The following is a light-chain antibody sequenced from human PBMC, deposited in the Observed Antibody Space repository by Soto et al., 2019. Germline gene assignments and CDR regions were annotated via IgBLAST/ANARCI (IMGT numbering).Light chain of an antibody. CDR1: QGINSW. V-gene: IGKV1-12*01. J-gene: IGKJ1*01. CDR2: AAS. Sequence: DLQMTQSPSSVSASVGDTVTITCRASQGINSWLAWYQQKPGKAPKLLIYAASSLQSGVPTRFSGSGSGTDFTLTISSLQPEDFASYYCQQADSFPWTFGQGTKVEIK. CDR3: QQADSFPWT.